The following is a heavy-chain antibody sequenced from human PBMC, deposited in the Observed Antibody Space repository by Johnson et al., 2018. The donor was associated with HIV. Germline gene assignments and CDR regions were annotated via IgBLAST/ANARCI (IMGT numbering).Heavy chain of an antibody. Sequence: VQLVESGGGLVQPGGSLRLSCAASGFTFSSYWMSWVRQAPGTGLEWVANIKQDGSAQYDVDSVKGRFTIPRDNAKNSLYLQMNSLRAEDTAVYYCARDLPSNYYDSSGYYPDAFDICGQGTMVTVSS. CDR3: ARDLPSNYYDSSGYYPDAFDI. D-gene: IGHD3-22*01. CDR2: IKQDGSAQ. J-gene: IGHJ3*02. CDR1: GFTFSSYW. V-gene: IGHV3-7*01.